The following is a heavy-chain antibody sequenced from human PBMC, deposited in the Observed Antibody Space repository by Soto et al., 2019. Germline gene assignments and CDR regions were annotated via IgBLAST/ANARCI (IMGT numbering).Heavy chain of an antibody. CDR1: GGSFIGYY. V-gene: IGHV4-34*01. CDR2: INHSGST. D-gene: IGHD3-10*01. J-gene: IGHJ6*02. CDR3: AAGVLLHKDYYYYGMDV. Sequence: PSETLSLTGAVYGGSFIGYYWIWIRQPPGKGLEWIGEINHSGSTNYNPSLKSRVTISVDTSKNQFSLKLSSVTAADTAVYYCAAGVLLHKDYYYYGMDVWGQGTTVTVSS.